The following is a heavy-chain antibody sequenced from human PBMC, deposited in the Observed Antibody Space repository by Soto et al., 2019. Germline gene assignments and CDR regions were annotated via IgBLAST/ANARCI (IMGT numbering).Heavy chain of an antibody. CDR2: IYYIGSX. Sequence: PSETLSLTCTVSCGSISSISYYWGWIRQPPGKCLEWIGSIYYIGSXXYNPSLKXXVTISVDTSNXQFSLXLLSVTSADKAVYYCARLDSGYHHYWVQGTLVTVSS. CDR1: CGSISSISYY. J-gene: IGHJ4*02. CDR3: ARLDSGYHHY. D-gene: IGHD5-12*01. V-gene: IGHV4-39*01.